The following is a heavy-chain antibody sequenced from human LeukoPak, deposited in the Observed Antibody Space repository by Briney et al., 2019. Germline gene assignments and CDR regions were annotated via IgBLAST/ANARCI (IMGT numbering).Heavy chain of an antibody. Sequence: GGSLRLSCAASGFTFSNYWMTWVRQAPGKGLEWVANIKEDGGQKNYVDSVKGRFTISRDNAKSSLYLQMNSLRAEDTAVYYCAKDSASANFDYWGQGTLVTVSS. D-gene: IGHD2-2*01. CDR1: GFTFSNYW. V-gene: IGHV3-7*01. J-gene: IGHJ4*02. CDR2: IKEDGGQK. CDR3: AKDSASANFDY.